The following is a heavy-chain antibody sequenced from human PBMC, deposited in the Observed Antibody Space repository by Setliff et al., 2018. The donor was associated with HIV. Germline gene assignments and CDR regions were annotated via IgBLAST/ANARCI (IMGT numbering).Heavy chain of an antibody. V-gene: IGHV1-46*01. D-gene: IGHD5-18*01. CDR2: ISPSGDRT. CDR3: ARVAYEIGYSHGYDY. CDR1: GYAFTSQF. Sequence: GASVKVSCKASGYAFTSQFMHWVRQAPGQGLGWMGIISPSGDRTSYAQKFQGRVTMTRDTSTTTVYMELSSLRSEDTAVYYCARVAYEIGYSHGYDYWGQGTLVTVSS. J-gene: IGHJ4*02.